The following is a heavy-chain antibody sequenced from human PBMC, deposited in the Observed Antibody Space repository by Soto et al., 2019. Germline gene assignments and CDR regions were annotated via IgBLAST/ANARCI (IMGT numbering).Heavy chain of an antibody. D-gene: IGHD2-15*01. CDR1: GYTFTSYG. V-gene: IGHV1-18*01. CDR2: ISAYNGNT. J-gene: IGHJ4*02. CDR3: ARDYNCSGGSCYSGIDY. Sequence: GPSVKVSCKASGYTFTSYGISWVRQAPGQGLEWMGWISAYNGNTNYAQKLQGRVTMTTDTSTSTAYMELRSLRSDDTAVYYCARDYNCSGGSCYSGIDYWGQGTLVTVSS.